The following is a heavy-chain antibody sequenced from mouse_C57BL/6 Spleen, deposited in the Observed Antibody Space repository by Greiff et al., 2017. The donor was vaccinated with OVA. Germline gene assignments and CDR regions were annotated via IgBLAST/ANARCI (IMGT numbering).Heavy chain of an antibody. CDR1: GYTFTSYW. CDR2: IHPNSGST. V-gene: IGHV1-64*01. Sequence: VQLQQPGAELVKPGASVKLSCKASGYTFTSYWMHWVKQRPGQGLEWIGMIHPNSGSTNDNEKFKSKATLTVDKSSSTAYMQLSCLTSEDSAVYYCARSPYDYGKDYYAMDYWGQGTSVTVSS. D-gene: IGHD2-4*01. CDR3: ARSPYDYGKDYYAMDY. J-gene: IGHJ4*01.